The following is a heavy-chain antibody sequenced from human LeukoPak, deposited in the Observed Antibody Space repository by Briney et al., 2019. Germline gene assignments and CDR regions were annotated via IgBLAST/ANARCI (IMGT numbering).Heavy chain of an antibody. J-gene: IGHJ4*02. V-gene: IGHV1-69*05. Sequence: AASVKVSCKASGGTFSSYAISWVRQAPGQGLEWMGGIIPIFGTANYAQKLQGSVTITTDESTSTAYMELRSLRAEDTAVYYCARGGSYYKRFDYWGQGTLVTVPS. CDR1: GGTFSSYA. D-gene: IGHD1-26*01. CDR2: IIPIFGTA. CDR3: ARGGSYYKRFDY.